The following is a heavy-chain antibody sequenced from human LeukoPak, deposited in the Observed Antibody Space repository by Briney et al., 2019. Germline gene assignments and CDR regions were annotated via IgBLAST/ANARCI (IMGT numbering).Heavy chain of an antibody. CDR2: IKSKTDGGTT. Sequence: GGSLRLSCAASGFTFSNAYFSWVRQAPGKGLEWVGHIKSKTDGGTTDYAAPVKGRFTISRDDSQTTLYLQMNSLKSEDTALYYCTTGGHYFGSWGQGTLVTVSS. J-gene: IGHJ4*02. CDR1: GFTFSNAY. CDR3: TTGGHYFGS. V-gene: IGHV3-15*01. D-gene: IGHD3-16*01.